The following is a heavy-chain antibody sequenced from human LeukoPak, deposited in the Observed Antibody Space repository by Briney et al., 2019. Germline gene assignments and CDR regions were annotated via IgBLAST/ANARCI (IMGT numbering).Heavy chain of an antibody. CDR2: ISDSGGST. Sequence: GGSLRLSCAVSGFTFRSYAMSWVRHAPGEGVEWVSAISDSGGSTYCADSVKGRFTISRDNSKNTLYLQMNSLRADDTAVYCCAKTGSCSGTSLYHFDYWGQGTLVTVSS. CDR1: GFTFRSYA. CDR3: AKTGSCSGTSLYHFDY. V-gene: IGHV3-23*01. D-gene: IGHD3-10*02. J-gene: IGHJ4*02.